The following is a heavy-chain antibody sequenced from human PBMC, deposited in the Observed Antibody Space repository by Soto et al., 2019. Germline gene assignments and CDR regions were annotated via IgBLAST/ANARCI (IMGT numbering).Heavy chain of an antibody. D-gene: IGHD3-22*01. CDR1: GGAFTGGGYY. J-gene: IGHJ4*02. CDR3: ARTKYYYDSSGYEREYYFDY. V-gene: IGHV4-31*03. CDR2: SANSGNT. Sequence: PSETLSLTCTVSGGAFTGGGYYLSWIRQHPGKGLEWIGYSANSGNTYYNPSLKSRVTISVDTSKNQFSLKLSSVTAADKAVYHCARTKYYYDSSGYEREYYFDYWGQGTLLTISS.